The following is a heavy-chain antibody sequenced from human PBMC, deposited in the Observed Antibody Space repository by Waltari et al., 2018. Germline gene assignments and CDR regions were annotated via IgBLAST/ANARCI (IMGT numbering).Heavy chain of an antibody. J-gene: IGHJ6*03. V-gene: IGHV3-74*01. CDR1: GFTFSSYW. Sequence: EVQLVESGGGLVQPGGSLRLSCAASGFTFSSYWMHWVRQAPGKGLVWVSRINTDGSSTSYADSVKGRFTISRDNAKNTLYLQMNSLRAEDTAVYYCARDVVTTSGYYYYYMDVWGKGTTVTVSS. D-gene: IGHD4-4*01. CDR3: ARDVVTTSGYYYYYMDV. CDR2: INTDGSST.